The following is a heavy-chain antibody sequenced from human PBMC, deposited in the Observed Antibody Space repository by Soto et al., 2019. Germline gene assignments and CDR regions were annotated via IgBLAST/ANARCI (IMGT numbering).Heavy chain of an antibody. D-gene: IGHD3-22*01. CDR1: GFTFSSYG. J-gene: IGHJ6*02. CDR3: AKERGYYYDSSGYHYYYYYGMDV. CDR2: ISYDGSNK. Sequence: QVQLVESGGGVVQPGRSLRLSCAASGFTFSSYGMHWVRQAPGKGLEWVAVISYDGSNKYYADSVKGRFTISRDNSKNTLYLQMNSLRAEDTAVYYCAKERGYYYDSSGYHYYYYYGMDVWGQGTTVTVSS. V-gene: IGHV3-30*18.